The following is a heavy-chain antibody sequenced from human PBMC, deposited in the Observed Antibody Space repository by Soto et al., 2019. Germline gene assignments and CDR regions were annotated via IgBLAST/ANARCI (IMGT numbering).Heavy chain of an antibody. CDR1: GFRFSSYG. V-gene: IGHV3-30*19. Sequence: GGSLRLSCRTSGFRFSSYGMHWVRQAPGKGLEWVAVISYDGSNKYYADSVKGRFTISRDNSKNTLYLQMNSLRAEETAVYYCARAYWNYGFDYWGQGT. CDR3: ARAYWNYGFDY. CDR2: ISYDGSNK. J-gene: IGHJ4*02. D-gene: IGHD1-7*01.